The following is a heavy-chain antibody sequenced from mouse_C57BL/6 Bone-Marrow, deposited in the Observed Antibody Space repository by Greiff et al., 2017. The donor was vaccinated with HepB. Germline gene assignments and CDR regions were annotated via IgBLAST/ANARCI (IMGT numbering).Heavy chain of an antibody. CDR2: ISSGGSYT. J-gene: IGHJ2*01. CDR3: ARHDY. Sequence: EAMLVESGGDLVKPGGSLKLSCAASGFTFSSYGMSWVRQTPDKRLEWVATISSGGSYTYYPDSVKGRFTLSRDNAKNTLYLQMSSLKSEDTAMYYCARHDYWGQGTTLTVSS. CDR1: GFTFSSYG. V-gene: IGHV5-6*02.